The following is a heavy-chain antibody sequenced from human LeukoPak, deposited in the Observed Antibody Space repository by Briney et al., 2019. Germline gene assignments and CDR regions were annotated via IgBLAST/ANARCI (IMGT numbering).Heavy chain of an antibody. CDR2: ISGSDGST. CDR3: AKGSPGLKSDY. Sequence: GGSLRLSCAASGFTFSNYAMSWVRQAPGKGLEWVSAISGSDGSTNYADSVKGRFTISRDNSKNTLYLQMNSLRAEDTAVYYCAKGSPGLKSDYWGQGTLVTVSS. J-gene: IGHJ4*02. V-gene: IGHV3-23*01. CDR1: GFTFSNYA. D-gene: IGHD3-10*01.